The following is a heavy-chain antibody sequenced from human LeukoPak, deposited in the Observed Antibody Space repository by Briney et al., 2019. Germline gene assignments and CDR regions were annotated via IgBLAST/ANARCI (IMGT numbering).Heavy chain of an antibody. CDR3: ARLNPDLGSSPVFEGMDV. J-gene: IGHJ6*02. V-gene: IGHV3-33*01. D-gene: IGHD3-3*01. CDR2: IWYDGSNK. CDR1: GFTFSSYG. Sequence: PGRSLRLSCAASGFTFSSYGMHWVRQAPGKGLEWVAVIWYDGSNKYYADSVKGRFTISRDNSKNTLYLQMNSLRAEDTAVYYCARLNPDLGSSPVFEGMDVWGQGTTVTVSS.